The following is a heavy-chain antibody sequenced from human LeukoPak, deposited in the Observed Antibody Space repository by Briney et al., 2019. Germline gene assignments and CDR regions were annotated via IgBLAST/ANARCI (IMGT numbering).Heavy chain of an antibody. Sequence: GGSLRLSYAASGFTFSSFAMSWVRQAPGKGQEWVSAISGSVDNTFYAASVRGRFTISRDNSKNILYLQMNSLRGEDTAIYYCAKDFRGSGYFFDYWGQGTLVTVSS. V-gene: IGHV3-23*01. CDR2: ISGSVDNT. CDR3: AKDFRGSGYFFDY. J-gene: IGHJ4*02. D-gene: IGHD7-27*01. CDR1: GFTFSSFA.